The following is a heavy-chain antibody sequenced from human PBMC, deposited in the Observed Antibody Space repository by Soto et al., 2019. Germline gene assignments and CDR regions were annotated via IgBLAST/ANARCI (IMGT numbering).Heavy chain of an antibody. D-gene: IGHD3-16*01. CDR2: ISYDGSNK. Sequence: GGSLRLSCAASGFTFSSYAMHWVRQAPGKGLEWVAVISYDGSNKYYADSVKGRFTISRDNSKNTLYLQMNSLRAEDTAVYYCARDKPTAFQIGGYFQHWGQGTLVTVSS. V-gene: IGHV3-30-3*01. CDR1: GFTFSSYA. CDR3: ARDKPTAFQIGGYFQH. J-gene: IGHJ1*01.